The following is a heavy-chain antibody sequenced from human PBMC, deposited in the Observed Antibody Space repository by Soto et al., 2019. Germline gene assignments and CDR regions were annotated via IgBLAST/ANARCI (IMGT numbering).Heavy chain of an antibody. Sequence: QLQLQESGPGLVKPSETLSLTCSVSDDSINSDNYYWGWIRQPPGKGLEWIGSIYYRGNAYYNPSLKDGDTISLYKSGSQFSLWLKSVTAAHSPVYFCARLEGLTTITDHFDFWGPGALVTVSS. D-gene: IGHD2-21*02. CDR3: ARLEGLTTITDHFDF. CDR1: DDSINSDNYY. J-gene: IGHJ4*02. CDR2: IYYRGNA. V-gene: IGHV4-39*01.